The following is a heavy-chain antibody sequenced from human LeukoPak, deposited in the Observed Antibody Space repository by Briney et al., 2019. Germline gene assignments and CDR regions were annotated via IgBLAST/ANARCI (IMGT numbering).Heavy chain of an antibody. J-gene: IGHJ5*02. V-gene: IGHV3-23*01. CDR1: GFTFTNYA. CDR3: AKVGGSPFA. D-gene: IGHD6-13*01. Sequence: GGSLRLSCAASGFTFTNYAMSWVRQTPGKGLEWVSTISADGGSTYYADSVKGRFTISRDNSKNTLYLQMNSPRAEDTAVYYCAKVGGSPFAWGQGTLVTVSS. CDR2: ISADGGST.